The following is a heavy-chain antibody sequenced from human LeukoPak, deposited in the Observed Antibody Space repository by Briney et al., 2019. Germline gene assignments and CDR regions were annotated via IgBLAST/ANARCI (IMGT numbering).Heavy chain of an antibody. CDR1: GGSISSSSYY. J-gene: IGHJ6*03. V-gene: IGHV4-61*05. CDR3: ARYVDV. CDR2: IYYSGST. Sequence: SETLSLTCTVSGGSISSSSYYWGWIRQPPGKGLEWIGYIYYSGSTNYNPSLKSRVTISVDTSKNQFSLKLSSVTAADTAVYYRARYVDVWGKGTTVTVSS.